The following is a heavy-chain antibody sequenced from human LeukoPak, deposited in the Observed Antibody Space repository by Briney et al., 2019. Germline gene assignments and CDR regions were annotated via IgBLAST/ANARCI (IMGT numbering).Heavy chain of an antibody. CDR1: GFTVSSNY. CDR2: IYSGGST. D-gene: IGHD3-10*01. Sequence: GGSLRLSCAASGFTVSSNYMSWVRQAPGKGLEWVSVIYSGGSTYYADSVKGRFTISRDNSKNTLYLQMNSLRAEDTAVYYCARVKGFGELLPNWFDPWGQGTLVTVSS. V-gene: IGHV3-53*01. J-gene: IGHJ5*02. CDR3: ARVKGFGELLPNWFDP.